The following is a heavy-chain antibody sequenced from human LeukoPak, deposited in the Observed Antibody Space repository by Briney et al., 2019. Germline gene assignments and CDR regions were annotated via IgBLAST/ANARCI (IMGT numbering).Heavy chain of an antibody. CDR2: ISSSSSYI. CDR1: GFTFSSYS. D-gene: IGHD6-19*01. V-gene: IGHV3-21*01. Sequence: GGSLRLSCARSGFTFSSYSMICVRQAPGKGLEWVSSISSSSSYIYYADSVKGRFTISRDNAKKSLYLQMNSLRAEDTAVYYCARDLGSSGDYWGQGTLVTVSS. J-gene: IGHJ4*02. CDR3: ARDLGSSGDY.